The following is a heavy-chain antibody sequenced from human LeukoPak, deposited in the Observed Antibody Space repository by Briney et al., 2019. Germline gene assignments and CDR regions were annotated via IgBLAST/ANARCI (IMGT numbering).Heavy chain of an antibody. CDR1: GYTFTDYY. CDR2: INANRGGT. J-gene: IGHJ4*02. D-gene: IGHD2-2*01. V-gene: IGHV1-2*02. Sequence: GASVKVSCKASGYTFTDYYMHWVRQAPGQGLELMGWINANRGGTNYAQRFQGRVTMTRDTSITTAYMELSRLKSDDTAVYYCARRYCSSTSCYYFDYWGQGTLVTVSS. CDR3: ARRYCSSTSCYYFDY.